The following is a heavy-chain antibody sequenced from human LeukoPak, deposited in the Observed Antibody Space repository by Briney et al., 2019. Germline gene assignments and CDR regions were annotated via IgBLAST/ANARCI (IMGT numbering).Heavy chain of an antibody. D-gene: IGHD6-19*01. CDR2: IYTGDST. V-gene: IGHV3-53*01. CDR3: ARDRGTQVAGTWISSYFDY. Sequence: PGGSLRLSCAASGFTVSSNYMNWVRQAPGKGLEWVSIIYTGDSTYYSDSVKGRFTISRDNSKNTVYLRMNSLRAEDTAVYYCARDRGTQVAGTWISSYFDYWGQGTLVTVSS. CDR1: GFTVSSNY. J-gene: IGHJ4*02.